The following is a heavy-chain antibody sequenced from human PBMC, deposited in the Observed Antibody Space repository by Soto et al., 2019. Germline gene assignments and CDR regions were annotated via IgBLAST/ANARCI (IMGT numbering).Heavy chain of an antibody. CDR3: ARARLYYYDSSGYYYYFGMDA. J-gene: IGHJ6*02. D-gene: IGHD3-22*01. Sequence: GGSLRLSCAASGFTFSSDSMNWFRQAPGKGLEWVSSISSSSSYIYYADSVKGRFTISRDNAKNSLYLQMNSLRAEDTAVYYCARARLYYYDSSGYYYYFGMDASGQGTTVTVS. CDR1: GFTFSSDS. CDR2: ISSSSSYI. V-gene: IGHV3-21*01.